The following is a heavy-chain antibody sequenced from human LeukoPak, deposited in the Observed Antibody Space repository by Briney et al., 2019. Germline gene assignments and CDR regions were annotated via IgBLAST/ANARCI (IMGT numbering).Heavy chain of an antibody. V-gene: IGHV3-30-3*02. Sequence: PGGSLRLSCAASGFTFSSYAMHWVRQAPGKGLEWVAVISYVGSNKYYADSVRGRFTVSRDNSKNTLYLQMNSLRAEDTAVYYCAKWAPYCSSTSCYIAYWGQGTLVTVSS. CDR1: GFTFSSYA. CDR3: AKWAPYCSSTSCYIAY. CDR2: ISYVGSNK. J-gene: IGHJ4*02. D-gene: IGHD2-2*02.